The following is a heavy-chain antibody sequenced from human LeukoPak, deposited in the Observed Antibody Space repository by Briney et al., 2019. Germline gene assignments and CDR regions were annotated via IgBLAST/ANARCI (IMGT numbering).Heavy chain of an antibody. CDR1: GFTFGDYY. Sequence: GGSLRLPCAASGFTFGDYYVSWIRQAPGKGLEWVSYISSSGSTIYYADSVKGRFTISRDNAKNSLYLQMNSLRAEDTAVYYCARDSSSSWGKYYYYYYYMDVWGKGTTVTVSS. D-gene: IGHD6-13*01. J-gene: IGHJ6*03. CDR3: ARDSSSSWGKYYYYYYYMDV. CDR2: ISSSGSTI. V-gene: IGHV3-11*04.